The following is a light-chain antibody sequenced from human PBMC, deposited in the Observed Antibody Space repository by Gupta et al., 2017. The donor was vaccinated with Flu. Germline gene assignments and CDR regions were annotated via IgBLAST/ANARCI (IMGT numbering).Light chain of an antibody. V-gene: IGLV4-69*01. Sequence: QVVVTQSPSASASLGASANLTCSLSSGHNRVHYAVAWYQQQAEKGLRFLRKINSGGSLIKGDGIPDRVSGASSADDPTILSSNLQSDEDADDNCKKWDKGMRIFGGGTKLTVL. CDR1: SGHNRVHYA. CDR2: INSGGSL. J-gene: IGLJ2*01. CDR3: KKWDKGMRI.